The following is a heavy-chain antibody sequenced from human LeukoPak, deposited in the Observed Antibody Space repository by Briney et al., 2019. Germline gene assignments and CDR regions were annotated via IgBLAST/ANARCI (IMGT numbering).Heavy chain of an antibody. CDR1: GGSFSGYY. V-gene: IGHV4-34*01. J-gene: IGHJ3*02. Sequence: SETLSLTCAVYGGSFSGYYWSWIRQPLGKGLEWIGEINHSGSTNYNPSLKSRVTISVDTSKNLFSLKLSSVTAADTAVYYCARNHLGHIVVVTRNDAFDIWGQGTMVTVSS. D-gene: IGHD2-21*02. CDR2: INHSGST. CDR3: ARNHLGHIVVVTRNDAFDI.